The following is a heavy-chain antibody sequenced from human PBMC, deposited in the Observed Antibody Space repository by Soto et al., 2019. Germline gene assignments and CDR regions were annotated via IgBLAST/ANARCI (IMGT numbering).Heavy chain of an antibody. CDR3: ARHGLGPGEYYFDY. CDR2: IDPSDSYT. CDR1: GYSFTSYW. D-gene: IGHD3-10*01. Sequence: EVQLVQSGAEVKKPGESLRISCKTSGYSFTSYWIIWVRQMPGKGLEWMGRIDPSDSYTNYSPSFQGHVTISADKSITTANRQWTSLKASDTAMYYWARHGLGPGEYYFDYWGQGTLVTASS. V-gene: IGHV5-10-1*03. J-gene: IGHJ4*02.